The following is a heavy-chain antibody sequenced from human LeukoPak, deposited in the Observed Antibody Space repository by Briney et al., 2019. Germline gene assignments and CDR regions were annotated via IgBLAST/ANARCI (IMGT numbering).Heavy chain of an antibody. J-gene: IGHJ4*02. V-gene: IGHV1-18*01. Sequence: ASVKVSCKASGYTFTSYGISWVRQAPGQGLEWMGWISAYNGNTNYAQKPQGRVTMTTDTSTSTAYMELRSLRSDDTAVYYCARLGLSYYDILTGIHYFDYWGQGTLVTVSS. CDR3: ARLGLSYYDILTGIHYFDY. CDR1: GYTFTSYG. CDR2: ISAYNGNT. D-gene: IGHD3-9*01.